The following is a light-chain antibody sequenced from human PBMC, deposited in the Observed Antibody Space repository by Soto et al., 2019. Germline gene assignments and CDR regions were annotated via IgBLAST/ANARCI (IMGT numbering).Light chain of an antibody. CDR2: EVS. Sequence: QSVLTQPPSVSGSPGQSVTISCTGTSSDVGSYNRVSWYQQPPGTAPQLIIYEVSNRPSGISDRFSGSKSGNMASLTISGLQAEDEADYYCTSYTNSDSWVFGGGTKLTVL. CDR1: SSDVGSYNR. V-gene: IGLV2-18*02. J-gene: IGLJ3*02. CDR3: TSYTNSDSWV.